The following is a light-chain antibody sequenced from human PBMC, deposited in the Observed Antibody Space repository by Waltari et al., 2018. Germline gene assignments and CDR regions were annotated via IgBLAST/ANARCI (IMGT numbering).Light chain of an antibody. CDR1: STDVGGYDH. CDR2: EVT. J-gene: IGLJ2*01. Sequence: HSALTQPASVSGSPGQSITISCTGTSTDVGGYDHVSWYQQHPGQAPKLMIYEVTKRPSGMSYRFSGSKSANTAALTISGLQAEDEADYYCSSYTSTNTHVLFGGGTKLTVL. V-gene: IGLV2-14*01. CDR3: SSYTSTNTHVL.